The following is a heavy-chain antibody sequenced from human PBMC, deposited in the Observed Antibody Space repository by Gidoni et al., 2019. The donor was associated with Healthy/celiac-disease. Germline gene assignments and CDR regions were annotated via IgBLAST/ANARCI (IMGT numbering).Heavy chain of an antibody. CDR2: MNHSGST. D-gene: IGHD3-10*01. V-gene: IGHV4-34*01. J-gene: IGHJ4*02. CDR3: ARGGGPYGSGSYYLDY. Sequence: YGLEWIGEMNHSGSTNYKPSLKSRVTISVDTSKNQFSLKLSSVTAADTAVYYCARGGGPYGSGSYYLDYWGQGTLVTVSS.